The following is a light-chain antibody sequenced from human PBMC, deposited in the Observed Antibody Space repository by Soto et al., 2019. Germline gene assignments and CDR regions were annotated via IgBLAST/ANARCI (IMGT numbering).Light chain of an antibody. CDR3: QQYNNLPGT. CDR2: GAS. V-gene: IGKV3-15*01. Sequence: EIVMTQSPATLSVSPGERATLYCRASQSVSSNLAWYQQKPGQAPRLLIYGASTRATGIPARFSGSGSGTEFTLTISSLQSEDFAVYYCQQYNNLPGTFGPGTKVDIK. J-gene: IGKJ3*01. CDR1: QSVSSN.